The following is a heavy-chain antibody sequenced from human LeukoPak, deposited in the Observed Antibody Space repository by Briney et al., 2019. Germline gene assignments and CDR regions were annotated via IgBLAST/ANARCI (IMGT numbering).Heavy chain of an antibody. CDR1: GGSFSGYY. CDR2: INHSGGT. D-gene: IGHD3-22*01. CDR3: ARSLEYYYDSTWYSPYYFDY. J-gene: IGHJ4*02. Sequence: SETLSLTCAVYGGSFSGYYWSWIRQPPGKGLEWIGEINHSGGTNYNPSLKSRVTISVDTSKNQFSLKLSSVTAADTAVYYCARSLEYYYDSTWYSPYYFDYWGQGTLVTVSS. V-gene: IGHV4-34*01.